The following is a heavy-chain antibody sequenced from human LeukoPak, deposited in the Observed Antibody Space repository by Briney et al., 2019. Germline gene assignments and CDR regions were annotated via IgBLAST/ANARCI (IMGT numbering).Heavy chain of an antibody. V-gene: IGHV3-30*02. CDR1: GFTFSSYG. J-gene: IGHJ4*02. CDR3: AKAEYNSSPYDY. CDR2: IRYDGSNK. D-gene: IGHD6-6*01. Sequence: PGGSLRLSCAASGFTFSSYGMHWVRQAPGKGLEWMAFIRYDGSNKYYADSVKGRFTISRDNSKNTLYLQMNSLRAEDTAVYYCAKAEYNSSPYDYWGQGTLVTVSS.